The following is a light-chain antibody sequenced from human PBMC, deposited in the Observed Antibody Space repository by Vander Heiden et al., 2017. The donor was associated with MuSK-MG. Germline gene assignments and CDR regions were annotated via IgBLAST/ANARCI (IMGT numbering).Light chain of an antibody. CDR1: QSVLSPSNNKNY. J-gene: IGKJ3*01. Sequence: DISMSPSPHPPGVCLCETDTITRESSQSVLSPSNNKNYLAWYQQKPGQPPKLLISWASTRQSGVPERFSGSGSGTDFTLTINNLQAEDLAAYSCQQDYSPPFTFGPGTTVEIK. CDR2: WAS. CDR3: QQDYSPPFT. V-gene: IGKV4-1*01.